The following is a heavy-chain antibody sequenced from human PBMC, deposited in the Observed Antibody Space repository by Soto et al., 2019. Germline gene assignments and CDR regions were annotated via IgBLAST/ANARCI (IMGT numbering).Heavy chain of an antibody. J-gene: IGHJ5*02. CDR2: ISAYNGNT. CDR3: ARGGSYLDTLSENWFDP. D-gene: IGHD1-26*01. CDR1: GYTFTSYG. V-gene: IGHV1-18*04. Sequence: GASVKVSCKASGYTFTSYGISWVRQAPGQGLEWMGWISAYNGNTNYAQKLQGRVTMTTDTSTSTAYMELRSLRSDDTAVYYCARGGSYLDTLSENWFDPWGQGTLVTVSS.